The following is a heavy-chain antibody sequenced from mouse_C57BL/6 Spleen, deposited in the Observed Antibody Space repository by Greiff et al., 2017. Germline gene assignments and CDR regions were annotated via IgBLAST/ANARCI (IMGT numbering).Heavy chain of an antibody. J-gene: IGHJ2*01. CDR2: ILPGSGST. CDR1: GYTFTGYW. CDR3: ARSYYGSSYGY. V-gene: IGHV1-9*01. D-gene: IGHD1-1*01. Sequence: VQLQQSGAELMKPGASVKLSCKATGYTFTGYWIAWVKQRPGHGLEWIGEILPGSGSTYDNEKFKGKATFTADTSSNTAYMQLSSLTTEDSAIYYCARSYYGSSYGYWGQGTTLTVSA.